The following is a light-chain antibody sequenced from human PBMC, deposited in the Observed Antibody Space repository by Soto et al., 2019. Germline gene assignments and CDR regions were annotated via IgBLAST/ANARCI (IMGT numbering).Light chain of an antibody. J-gene: IGKJ5*01. CDR1: QSVGSTY. Sequence: EIVLTQSPGTLSLSPGERATLSCRASQSVGSTYLAWYQQKPGQTPRLLIYGASSRATGIPDRFSGSGSGTDFTLTISRLEPEDFAVYYRQLYGSSITFGQGTRLEIK. CDR2: GAS. V-gene: IGKV3-20*01. CDR3: QLYGSSIT.